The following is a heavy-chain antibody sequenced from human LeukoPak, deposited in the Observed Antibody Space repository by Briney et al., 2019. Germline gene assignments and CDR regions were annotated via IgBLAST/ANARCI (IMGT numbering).Heavy chain of an antibody. Sequence: PGGSLRLSCAVSGFDFGDYTMHWVRHPPGKGLEWVSLISWNSGSIKYTESVKGRFTISRDNSKNSLYLQMSSLRTEDTALYYCARDIYDSGDFRGDFWGQGTLVTVSS. CDR2: ISWNSGSI. J-gene: IGHJ4*02. V-gene: IGHV3-43*01. CDR3: ARDIYDSGDFRGDF. D-gene: IGHD3-22*01. CDR1: GFDFGDYT.